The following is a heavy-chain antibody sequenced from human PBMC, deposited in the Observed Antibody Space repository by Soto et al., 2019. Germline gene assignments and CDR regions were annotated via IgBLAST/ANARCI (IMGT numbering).Heavy chain of an antibody. CDR1: GFSLSSSGVA. J-gene: IGHJ5*02. V-gene: IGHV2-5*01. D-gene: IGHD3-3*02. CDR3: AHGAPRVNIFGVVILFDP. Sequence: SGPTLVNPTQTLTLTCTFSGFSLSSSGVAVGWIRQPPGKALEWLASIYWNDDERYSPSLKSRLTITKDTSKNQVVLTMTNMDPMDTATYYCAHGAPRVNIFGVVILFDPWGQGTLVTVSS. CDR2: IYWNDDE.